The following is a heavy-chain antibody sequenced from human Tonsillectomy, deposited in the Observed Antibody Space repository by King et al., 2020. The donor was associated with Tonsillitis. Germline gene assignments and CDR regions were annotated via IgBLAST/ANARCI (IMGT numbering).Heavy chain of an antibody. CDR3: ARGDYDFWSGKAYYYYMDV. V-gene: IGHV3-7*03. Sequence: VQLVESGGGLVQPGGSLRLSCAASGFTFSSYWMSWVRQAPGKGLEWVANIKQDGSEKYYVDSVKGRFTISSDNAKNSLYLQMNSLRAEDTAVYYCARGDYDFWSGKAYYYYMDVWGKGTTVTVSS. J-gene: IGHJ6*03. D-gene: IGHD3-3*01. CDR2: IKQDGSEK. CDR1: GFTFSSYW.